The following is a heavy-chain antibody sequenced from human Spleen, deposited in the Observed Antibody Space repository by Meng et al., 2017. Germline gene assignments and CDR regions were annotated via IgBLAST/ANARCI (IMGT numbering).Heavy chain of an antibody. CDR3: ARGLGEAVVPRTMFDY. D-gene: IGHD2-2*01. CDR1: GGSISSSNW. Sequence: QVQVQGSGPGLGKPSGTLSLTCGVFGGSISSSNWWSWVRQPPGKGLEWIGEIYHSGGTKYNPSLKSRVTISVDKSKNQFSLKLSSVTAADTAVYYCARGLGEAVVPRTMFDYWGQGTLVTVSS. CDR2: IYHSGGT. V-gene: IGHV4-4*02. J-gene: IGHJ4*02.